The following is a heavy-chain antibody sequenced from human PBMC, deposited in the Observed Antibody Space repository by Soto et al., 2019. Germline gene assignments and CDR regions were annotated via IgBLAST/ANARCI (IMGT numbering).Heavy chain of an antibody. CDR1: GFTFSSYG. D-gene: IGHD3-10*01. CDR2: IWYDGSNK. Sequence: GGSLRLSCAASGFTFSSYGMHWVRQAPGKGLEWVAVIWYDGSNKYYADSVKGRFTISRDNSKNTLYLQVNSLRAEDTAVYYCARDGYYYGSEVSGYWGQGTLVTVSS. J-gene: IGHJ4*02. CDR3: ARDGYYYGSEVSGY. V-gene: IGHV3-33*01.